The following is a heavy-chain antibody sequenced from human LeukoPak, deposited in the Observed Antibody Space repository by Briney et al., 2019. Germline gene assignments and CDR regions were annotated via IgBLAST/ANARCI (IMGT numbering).Heavy chain of an antibody. D-gene: IGHD1-26*01. CDR2: ISGSGGST. CDR3: AKDLLGAYNPGTFDY. Sequence: VASLGLSCAASRFTFSSYAMSWVRQAPGKGLEWVSAISGSGGSTYYADSVKGRFTISRDNSKNTLYLQMNSLRAEDTAVYYCAKDLLGAYNPGTFDYWGQGTLVTVSS. V-gene: IGHV3-23*01. J-gene: IGHJ4*02. CDR1: RFTFSSYA.